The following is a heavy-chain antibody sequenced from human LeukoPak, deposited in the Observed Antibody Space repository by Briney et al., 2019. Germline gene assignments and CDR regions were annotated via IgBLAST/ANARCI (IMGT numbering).Heavy chain of an antibody. CDR3: ASGVFIFGGSEGAFDI. CDR1: GFPVRSNY. Sequence: PGGSLRLSCAASGFPVRSNYMSWVPQPPGKGLEGAQVIYSGGSTYYADSVKGRFTISRDNSKNTLYLQMNSLRAEDTAVYYCASGVFIFGGSEGAFDIWGQGTMVTVSS. J-gene: IGHJ3*02. D-gene: IGHD3-3*02. V-gene: IGHV3-53*01. CDR2: IYSGGST.